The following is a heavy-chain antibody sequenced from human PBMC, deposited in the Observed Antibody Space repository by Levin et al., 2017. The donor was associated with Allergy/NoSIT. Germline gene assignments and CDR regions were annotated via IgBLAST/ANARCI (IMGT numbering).Heavy chain of an antibody. V-gene: IGHV3-48*01. Sequence: GGSLRLSCAASGFTFSSYSMNWVRQAPGKGLEWVSYISSSSSTIYYADSVKGRFTISRDNAKNSLYLQMNSLRAEDTAVYYCASSASANLDYGDDEGGDYDYYMDVWGKGTTVTVSS. D-gene: IGHD4-17*01. J-gene: IGHJ6*03. CDR2: ISSSSSTI. CDR1: GFTFSSYS. CDR3: ASSASANLDYGDDEGGDYDYYMDV.